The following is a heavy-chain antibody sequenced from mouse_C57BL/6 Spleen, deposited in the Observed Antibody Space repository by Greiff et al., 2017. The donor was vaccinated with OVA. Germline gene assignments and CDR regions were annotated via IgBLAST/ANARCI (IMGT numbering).Heavy chain of an antibody. CDR3: ARGELRSASFAY. D-gene: IGHD3-2*02. CDR1: GYSFTDYN. Sequence: EVQLQQSGPELVKPGASVKISCKASGYSFTDYNMNWVKQSTGQSLEWIGVINPNYGTTSYNQKFKGKATLTADQSSSTAYMQLNSLTSEDSAVCYCARGELRSASFAYWGQGTLVTVSA. CDR2: INPNYGTT. V-gene: IGHV1-39*01. J-gene: IGHJ3*01.